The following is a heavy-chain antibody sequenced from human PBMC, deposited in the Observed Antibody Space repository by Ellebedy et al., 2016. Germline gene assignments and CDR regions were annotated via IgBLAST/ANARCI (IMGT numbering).Heavy chain of an antibody. Sequence: GESLKISXAASGFTFSSYGMHWVRQAPGKGLEWVAVISYDGSNKYYADSVKGRFTISRDNSKNTLYLQMNSLRAEDTAVYYCAREYSSGWYFGDYWGQGTLVTVSS. V-gene: IGHV3-30*03. CDR2: ISYDGSNK. CDR1: GFTFSSYG. D-gene: IGHD6-19*01. CDR3: AREYSSGWYFGDY. J-gene: IGHJ4*02.